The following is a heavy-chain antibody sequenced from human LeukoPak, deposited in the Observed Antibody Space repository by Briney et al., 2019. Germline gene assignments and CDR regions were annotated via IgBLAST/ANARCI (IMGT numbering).Heavy chain of an antibody. V-gene: IGHV1-2*02. Sequence: ASVKVSCKASGYTFSGYYMHWVRQAPGQGLEWMGWISPNSGGTNYAQKFQGRVTMTRDTSISTVYMELSRLRSDDTAVYYCARLPDCGGDCYFFDYWGQGTLVTVSS. CDR2: ISPNSGGT. CDR3: ARLPDCGGDCYFFDY. CDR1: GYTFSGYY. J-gene: IGHJ4*02. D-gene: IGHD2-21*01.